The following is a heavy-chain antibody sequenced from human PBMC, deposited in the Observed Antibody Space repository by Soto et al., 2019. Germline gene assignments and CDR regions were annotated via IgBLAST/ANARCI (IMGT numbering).Heavy chain of an antibody. CDR2: IYYSGST. V-gene: IGHV4-30-4*01. Sequence: SETLSLTCTVSGGSISSGDYYWSWIRQPPGKGLEWIGYIYYSGSTYYNPSLKSRITISVDTSKNQFSLKLSSVTPADTAVYYCARDPHFWSGYYRGMDVWGQGTTVT. D-gene: IGHD3-3*02. J-gene: IGHJ6*02. CDR1: GGSISSGDYY. CDR3: ARDPHFWSGYYRGMDV.